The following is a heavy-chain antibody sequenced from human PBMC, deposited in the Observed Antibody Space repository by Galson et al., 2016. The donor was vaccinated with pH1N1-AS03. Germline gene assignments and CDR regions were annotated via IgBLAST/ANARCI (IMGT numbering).Heavy chain of an antibody. D-gene: IGHD3-16*02. V-gene: IGHV1-46*01. J-gene: IGHJ4*02. CDR2: IDPSGGPT. CDR3: ARRYYFDY. Sequence: SVKVSCKASGYTLTRYYMHWVRQAPGQGLEWMGIIDPSGGPTTYAPKFQGRIPITTDTSTSTVYMELVSLRSEDTAVYYCARRYYFDYWGQGTLVTVSS. CDR1: GYTLTRYY.